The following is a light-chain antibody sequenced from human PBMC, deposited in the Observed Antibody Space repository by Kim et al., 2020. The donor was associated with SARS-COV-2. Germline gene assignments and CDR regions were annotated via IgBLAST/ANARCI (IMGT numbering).Light chain of an antibody. V-gene: IGKV1-27*01. CDR3: LKYNSSPLT. Sequence: DLQMTQSPSSLSASVGDRVTLTCRASQGITNYLAWYQQKPGKVPKRLIYGASTLQSGVPSRFSGSGSGTEFTLTINSLQPEDFATYYCLKYNSSPLTFGEGTQMEIK. CDR1: QGITNY. CDR2: GAS. J-gene: IGKJ5*01.